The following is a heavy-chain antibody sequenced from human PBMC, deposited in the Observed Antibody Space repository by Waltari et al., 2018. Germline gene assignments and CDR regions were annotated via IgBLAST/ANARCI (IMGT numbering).Heavy chain of an antibody. V-gene: IGHV3-23*01. CDR2: VSPTGGAT. CDR1: GFTFDSYA. CDR3: AKDPCCETGTANYGMDV. D-gene: IGHD1-7*01. J-gene: IGHJ6*02. Sequence: EVQLLGSGGGLVQPGGSLRLSCVDSGFTFDSYAMSWVRQAPGKGLEGVSAVSPTGGATYYVDSVKGRFTISRDNSKNTLYLEMNNLRAEDTAVYYCAKDPCCETGTANYGMDVWGQGTTVTVSS.